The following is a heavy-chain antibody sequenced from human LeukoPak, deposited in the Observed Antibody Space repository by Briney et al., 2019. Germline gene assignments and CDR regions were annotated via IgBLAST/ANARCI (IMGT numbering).Heavy chain of an antibody. CDR1: GFAVSSNY. D-gene: IGHD6-19*01. CDR3: ARDRGVSGWPRYFQH. Sequence: GGSLRLSRAASGFAVSSNYMSWVRQAPGKGLEWVSVIYDDGTTYYADSVKGRFTISRDNSKNTLYLQMNSLRAEDTAVYYCARDRGVSGWPRYFQHWGQGTLVTVSS. J-gene: IGHJ1*01. CDR2: IYDDGTT. V-gene: IGHV3-53*01.